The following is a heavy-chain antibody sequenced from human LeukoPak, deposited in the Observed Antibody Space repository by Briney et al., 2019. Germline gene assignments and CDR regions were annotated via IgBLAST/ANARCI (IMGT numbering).Heavy chain of an antibody. J-gene: IGHJ3*02. CDR2: ISYDGSNK. D-gene: IGHD5-24*01. CDR3: ARDDAATKYAFDI. CDR1: GFTFDDYA. V-gene: IGHV3-30-3*01. Sequence: GRSLRLSCAASGFTFDDYAMHWVRQAPGKGLEWVAVISYDGSNKYYADSVKGRFTISRDNSKNTLYLQMNSLRAEDTAVYYCARDDAATKYAFDIWGQGTMVTVSS.